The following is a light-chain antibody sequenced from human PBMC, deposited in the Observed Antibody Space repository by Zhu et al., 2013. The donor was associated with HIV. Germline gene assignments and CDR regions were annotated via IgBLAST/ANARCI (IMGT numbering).Light chain of an antibody. CDR1: QSVSSN. CDR2: GAS. CDR3: QQYHNWPPIT. V-gene: IGKV3-15*01. Sequence: EIVMAQSPATLSVSPGERATLSCRASQSVSSNLAWYQQKPGQAPRLLVYGASTRATGIPARFSGSGSGTEFTFTITSLQSEDFAVYFCQQYHNWPPITFGQGTRLEI. J-gene: IGKJ5*01.